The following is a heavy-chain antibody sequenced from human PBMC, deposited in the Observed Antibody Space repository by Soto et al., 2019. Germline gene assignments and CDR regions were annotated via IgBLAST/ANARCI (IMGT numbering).Heavy chain of an antibody. CDR3: ARDLAAVPRAFDY. D-gene: IGHD6-13*01. V-gene: IGHV4-59*01. CDR2: VYYTGTT. CDR1: GGSISSYF. J-gene: IGHJ4*02. Sequence: SETLSLTCTVSGGSISSYFYIWVRQPPGKGLEWIGSVYYTGTTDYNPSLKSRVTISVDTSKTQFSLNLRSVTAADTAVYYCARDLAAVPRAFDYWGRGTLVTVS.